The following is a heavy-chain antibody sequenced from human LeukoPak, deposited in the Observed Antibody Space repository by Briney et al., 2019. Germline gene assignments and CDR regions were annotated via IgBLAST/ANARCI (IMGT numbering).Heavy chain of an antibody. CDR1: GFTFSSYS. J-gene: IGHJ6*02. Sequence: PGGSLRLSCAASGFTFSSYSMNWDRQAPGKGLEWVSYISSSSSTIYYADSVKGRFTISRDNAKNSLYLQMSNLRAEDTAVYFCARGGGLDVWGQGATVTVSS. V-gene: IGHV3-48*04. CDR2: ISSSSSTI. D-gene: IGHD3-16*01. CDR3: ARGGGLDV.